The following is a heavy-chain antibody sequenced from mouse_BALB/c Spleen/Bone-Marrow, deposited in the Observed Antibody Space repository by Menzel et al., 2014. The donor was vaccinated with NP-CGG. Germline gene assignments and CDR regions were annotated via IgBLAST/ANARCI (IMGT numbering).Heavy chain of an antibody. Sequence: VQVVESGAELVRPGASVKLSCKASGYTFTSYWINWVKQRPGQGLEWIGNIYPSDSYTNHNQEFKDKATLTVDKSSSTAYMQLSSPTSEDSAVYYCTRRGTGNAMDYWGQGTSVTVSS. D-gene: IGHD3-3*01. CDR2: IYPSDSYT. CDR3: TRRGTGNAMDY. V-gene: IGHV1S126*01. J-gene: IGHJ4*01. CDR1: GYTFTSYW.